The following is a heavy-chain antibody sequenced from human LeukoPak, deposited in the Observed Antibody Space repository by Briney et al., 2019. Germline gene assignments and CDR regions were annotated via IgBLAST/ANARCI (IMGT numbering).Heavy chain of an antibody. J-gene: IGHJ6*02. CDR2: IKQDGSEK. Sequence: GGSLRLSCAASGFTFSSYWMSWVRQAPGKGLEWVANIKQDGSEKYYVDSVKGRFTITRDNAKNSLYLQMSSLRAEDAAVYFCARGGGLDVWGQGATVTVSS. CDR3: ARGGGLDV. CDR1: GFTFSSYW. V-gene: IGHV3-7*04.